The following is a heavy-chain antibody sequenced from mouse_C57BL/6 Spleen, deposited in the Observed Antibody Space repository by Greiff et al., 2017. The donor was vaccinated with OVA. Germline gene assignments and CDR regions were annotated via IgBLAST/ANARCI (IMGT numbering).Heavy chain of an antibody. Sequence: QVQLKQSGPELVKPGASVKISCKASGYAFSSSWMNWVKQRPGKGLEWIGRIYPGDGDTNYNGKFKGKATLTADKSSSTAYMQLSSLTSEDSAVYFCARCNYDYDGGFAYWGQGTLVTVSA. D-gene: IGHD2-4*01. J-gene: IGHJ3*01. CDR3: ARCNYDYDGGFAY. CDR1: GYAFSSSW. CDR2: IYPGDGDT. V-gene: IGHV1-82*01.